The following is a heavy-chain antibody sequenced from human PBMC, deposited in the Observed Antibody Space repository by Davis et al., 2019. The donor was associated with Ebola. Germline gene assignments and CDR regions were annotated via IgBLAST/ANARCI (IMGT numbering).Heavy chain of an antibody. CDR2: IYPSDSDT. CDR1: EYRFANYW. D-gene: IGHD6-19*01. CDR3: ARLTYSSGWYGMGYFDL. J-gene: IGHJ2*01. V-gene: IGHV5-51*01. Sequence: GESLKISCKGSEYRFANYWIGWVRQKPGKGLEWMGMIYPSDSDTRYSPSFQGQVTISADKSISTAYLQWSSLKASDTAMYYCARLTYSSGWYGMGYFDLWGRGTLVTVSS.